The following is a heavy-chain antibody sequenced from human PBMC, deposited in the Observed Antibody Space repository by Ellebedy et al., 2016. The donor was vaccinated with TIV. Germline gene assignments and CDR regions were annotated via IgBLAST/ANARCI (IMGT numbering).Heavy chain of an antibody. CDR3: ARGGVSYSDY. Sequence: GESLKISCTASGFTLSNAWMNWVRQAPGKGLQWVAVVSYDGTRQYYADSVQGRFTISRDNSKNTVSLQMNSLRGEDTAVYYCARGGVSYSDYWGQGTLVTVSS. CDR1: GFTLSNAW. V-gene: IGHV3-30*03. J-gene: IGHJ4*02. CDR2: VSYDGTRQ. D-gene: IGHD2-8*01.